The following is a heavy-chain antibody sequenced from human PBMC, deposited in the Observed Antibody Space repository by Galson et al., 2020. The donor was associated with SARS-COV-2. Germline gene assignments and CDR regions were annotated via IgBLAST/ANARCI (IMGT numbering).Heavy chain of an antibody. CDR3: ARESAVQGGYYMDV. D-gene: IGHD3-10*01. CDR2: IHRDGSTT. V-gene: IGHV3-74*01. Sequence: GGSLGLSCAASGFTFSTYWMHWVRQAPGKGLVWVSRIHRDGSTTTYADSVQGRFTISRDNAKNTLYLQMSSLRAEDAAVYYCARESAVQGGYYMDVWGKGTTVTVSS. CDR1: GFTFSTYW. J-gene: IGHJ6*03.